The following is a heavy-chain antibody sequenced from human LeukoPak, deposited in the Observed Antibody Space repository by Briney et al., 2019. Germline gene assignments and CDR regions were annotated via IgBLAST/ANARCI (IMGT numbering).Heavy chain of an antibody. CDR2: IFYSGNS. D-gene: IGHD6-25*01. J-gene: IGHJ4*01. CDR3: TRIDPLGFFDQ. Sequence: PSETLSLTCSVSGAFTSRYYWSWVRQPLGQGLEWIGNIFYSGNSKYNPSLTSRISTSVDTSKTQFSLELTSVTAADTAVYYCTRIDPLGFFDQWGPGTLVTVSS. CDR1: GAFTSRYY. V-gene: IGHV4-59*12.